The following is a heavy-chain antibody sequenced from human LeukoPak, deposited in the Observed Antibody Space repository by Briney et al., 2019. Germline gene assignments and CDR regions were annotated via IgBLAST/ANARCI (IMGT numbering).Heavy chain of an antibody. D-gene: IGHD3-3*02. V-gene: IGHV3-66*01. Sequence: GGSLRLSCAASGFTVGNNYMSWVRQAPGKGLEWVSLIYSAGSTYYEDSVRGRFSISRDSSKSPLFLQLNSLRAEDTAVYYCAAFSHKGVWGQGTTVTVS. CDR1: GFTVGNNY. CDR2: IYSAGST. CDR3: AAFSHKGV. J-gene: IGHJ6*02.